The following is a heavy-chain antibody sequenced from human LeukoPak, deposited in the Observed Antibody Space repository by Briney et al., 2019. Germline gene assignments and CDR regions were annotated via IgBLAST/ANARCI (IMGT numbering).Heavy chain of an antibody. J-gene: IGHJ6*02. Sequence: GGSLRLSCAASGFTFSSYAMSWVRQAPGKGLEWVSAISGSGGSTYYADSVKGRFTISRDNSKNTLSLQMDSLRAEDTAVYYCARGRAPSRFYIHYALDVWGQGTTVTVSS. V-gene: IGHV3-23*01. D-gene: IGHD2/OR15-2a*01. CDR2: ISGSGGST. CDR3: ARGRAPSRFYIHYALDV. CDR1: GFTFSSYA.